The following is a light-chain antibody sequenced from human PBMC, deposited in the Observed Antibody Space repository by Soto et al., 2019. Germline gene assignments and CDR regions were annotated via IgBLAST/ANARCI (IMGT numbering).Light chain of an antibody. J-gene: IGKJ1*01. CDR2: GAS. CDR1: QSVNSN. CDR3: QQYNNWPRT. Sequence: EIVMTQSPATLSVSPGERATLSCRASQSVNSNLGWYQQKPGQAPRLLIYGASTRATGIPARFSGSGSGTEFTLTISSLKSEDFAVYYCQQYNNWPRTFGQGTKVEIK. V-gene: IGKV3-15*01.